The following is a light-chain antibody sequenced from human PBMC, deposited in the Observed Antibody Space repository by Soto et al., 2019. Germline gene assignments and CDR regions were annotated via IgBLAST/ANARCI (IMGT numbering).Light chain of an antibody. CDR2: GNS. CDR3: QTYDSSLRGWV. V-gene: IGLV1-40*01. J-gene: IGLJ1*01. Sequence: SVLTQPPSVSGAPGQRVTISCTGSSSNIGADYDVHWYQQLLGTAPKLLIYGNSNRPSGVPDRFSGSKSGTSASLAVTGLQAEDEADYYCQTYDSSLRGWVFGSGTKLTVL. CDR1: SSNIGADYD.